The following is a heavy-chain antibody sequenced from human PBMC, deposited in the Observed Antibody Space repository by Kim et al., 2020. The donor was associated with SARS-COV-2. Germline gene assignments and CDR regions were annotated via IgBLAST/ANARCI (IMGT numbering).Heavy chain of an antibody. J-gene: IGHJ6*02. Sequence: SETLSLTCTVSGGSISSYYWSWIRQPPGKGLEWIGYIYYSGSTNYNPPLKSRVTISVDTSKNQFSLKLSSVTAADTAVYYCARVGGRIAAAGSDYYGMDVWGQGTTVTVSS. V-gene: IGHV4-59*13. CDR3: ARVGGRIAAAGSDYYGMDV. CDR1: GGSISSYY. CDR2: IYYSGST. D-gene: IGHD6-13*01.